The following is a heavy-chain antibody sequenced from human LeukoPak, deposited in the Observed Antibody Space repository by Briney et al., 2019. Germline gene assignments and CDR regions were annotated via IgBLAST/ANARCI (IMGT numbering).Heavy chain of an antibody. CDR1: GYSFTSYW. J-gene: IGHJ5*02. D-gene: IGHD3-3*01. Sequence: GESLKISCKGSGYSFTSYWIGWVRQMPGKGLEWMGIIYPGDYDTRYSPSFQGQVTISADKSISTAYLQWSSLKASDTAMYYCARHLTIFGVSPRFDPRGQGTLVTVSS. V-gene: IGHV5-51*01. CDR3: ARHLTIFGVSPRFDP. CDR2: IYPGDYDT.